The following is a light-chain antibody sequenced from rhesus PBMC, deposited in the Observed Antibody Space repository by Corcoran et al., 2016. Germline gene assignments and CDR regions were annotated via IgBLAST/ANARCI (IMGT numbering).Light chain of an antibody. CDR2: AAS. Sequence: DIQMTQSPSSLSAPVGDKVTITCRASQGSSSGLAWYQQKPGKALKLLIYAASSLQSGVPSRFSGIGSGKDYTLTISRLQPEDFATYYCQQGYNTPWTFGQGTKVELK. CDR1: QGSSSG. CDR3: QQGYNTPWT. J-gene: IGKJ1*01. V-gene: IGKV1-18*01.